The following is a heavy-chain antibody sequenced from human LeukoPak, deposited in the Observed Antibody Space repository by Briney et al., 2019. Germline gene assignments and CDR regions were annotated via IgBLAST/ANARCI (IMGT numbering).Heavy chain of an antibody. V-gene: IGHV4-31*03. Sequence: PSETLSLTCTVSGGSISSGGLYWSWIRQHPGKGLEWIGYMRDSGTTYYNPSLKSRVTISLGTSKNQFSLNLSSVTAADTAVYYCARDERGRNWFDPWGQGTLVTVSS. CDR1: GGSISSGGLY. CDR2: MRDSGTT. CDR3: ARDERGRNWFDP. J-gene: IGHJ5*02. D-gene: IGHD3/OR15-3a*01.